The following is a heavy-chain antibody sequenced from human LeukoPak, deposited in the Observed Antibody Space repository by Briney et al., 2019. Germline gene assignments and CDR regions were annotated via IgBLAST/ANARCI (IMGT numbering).Heavy chain of an antibody. D-gene: IGHD6-19*01. J-gene: IGHJ4*02. Sequence: GGSPRLSCAASGFNFRGYNMNWVRQAPGKGLEWVSAISASGGSTFYADSVKGRFTISRDNSKNTLYLQVNSLRAEDTAVYYCASSSSGWYKFDYWGQGTLVTVSS. CDR1: GFNFRGYN. CDR2: ISASGGST. V-gene: IGHV3-23*01. CDR3: ASSSSGWYKFDY.